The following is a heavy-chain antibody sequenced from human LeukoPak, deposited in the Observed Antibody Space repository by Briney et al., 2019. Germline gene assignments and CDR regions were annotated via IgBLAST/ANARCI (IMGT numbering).Heavy chain of an antibody. Sequence: PSETLSLTCAVYGGSFSGYYWSWIRQPPGKGLEWIGEINHSGSANYNPSLKSRVTISVDTPKNQFSLKLSSVTAADTAVYYCARLRVGSVWFGISLGGGYFDYWGQGTLVTVSS. D-gene: IGHD3-10*01. CDR1: GGSFSGYY. CDR2: INHSGSA. CDR3: ARLRVGSVWFGISLGGGYFDY. V-gene: IGHV4-34*01. J-gene: IGHJ4*02.